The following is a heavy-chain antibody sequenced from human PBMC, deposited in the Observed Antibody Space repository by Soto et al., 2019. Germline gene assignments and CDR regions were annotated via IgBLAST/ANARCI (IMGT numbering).Heavy chain of an antibody. V-gene: IGHV3-7*01. CDR1: GFSFSTYW. D-gene: IGHD3-3*01. CDR3: ARGGVTIVGVEPRN. J-gene: IGHJ4*02. CDR2: INQDGSEK. Sequence: GGSLRLSCAASGFSFSTYWMSWVRQAPGKGLEWVASINQDGSEKYYVDSVKGRFSISRDNAKNSLYLQVNSLRAEDTAVYYCARGGVTIVGVEPRNSGQGTLVTVSS.